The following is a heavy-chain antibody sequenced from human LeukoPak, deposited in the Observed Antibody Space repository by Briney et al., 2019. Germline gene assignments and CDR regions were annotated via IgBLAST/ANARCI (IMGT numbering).Heavy chain of an antibody. J-gene: IGHJ2*01. V-gene: IGHV4-59*08. CDR1: GGSISSYY. CDR2: IYYSGST. D-gene: IGHD5-12*01. CDR3: ASRSVDIVATTFHWYFDL. Sequence: PSETLSLTCTVSGGSISSYYWSWIRQPPGKGLEWIGYIYYSGSTNYNPSLKSRVTISVDTSKNQFSLKLSSVTAADTAVYYCASRSVDIVATTFHWYFDLWGRGTLVTVSP.